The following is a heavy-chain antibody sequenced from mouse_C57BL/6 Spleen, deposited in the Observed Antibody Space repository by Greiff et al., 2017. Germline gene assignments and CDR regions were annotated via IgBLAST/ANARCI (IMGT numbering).Heavy chain of an antibody. CDR3: ARDKTTVVANFPYYYAMDY. CDR2: ISDGDSYT. J-gene: IGHJ4*01. CDR1: GFTFSSYA. Sequence: DVMLVESGGGLVKPGGSLKLSCAASGFTFSSYAMSWVRQTPEKRLEWVATISDGDSYTYYPDNVKGRFTISRDNAKNNLYLQMSHLKSEDTAMYYCARDKTTVVANFPYYYAMDYWGQGTSVTVSS. D-gene: IGHD1-1*01. V-gene: IGHV5-4*01.